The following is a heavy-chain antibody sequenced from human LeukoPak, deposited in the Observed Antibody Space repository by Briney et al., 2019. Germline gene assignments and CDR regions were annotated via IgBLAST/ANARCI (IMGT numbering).Heavy chain of an antibody. J-gene: IGHJ4*02. CDR1: GGSITFYY. V-gene: IGHV4-59*12. D-gene: IGHD3-22*01. Sequence: SETLSLTCTVSGGSITFYYWHWMRQPPGKGLEWIGHTFYSGNVKYNPSLESRVTISVDRSKNQFSLKLSSVTAADTAVYYCARGGDSSGYYSGESGFFDYWGQGTLVTVSS. CDR2: TFYSGNV. CDR3: ARGGDSSGYYSGESGFFDY.